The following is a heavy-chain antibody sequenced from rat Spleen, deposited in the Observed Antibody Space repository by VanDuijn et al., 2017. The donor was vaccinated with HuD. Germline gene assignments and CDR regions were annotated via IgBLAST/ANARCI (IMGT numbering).Heavy chain of an antibody. D-gene: IGHD4-3*01. CDR1: GFNFNDHW. J-gene: IGHJ2*01. Sequence: EVKLVESGGGLVQPGRSLKLSCAASGFNFNDHWMGWVRQAPGKGLEWIGEINKDSSTIKYSPSLKDKCTISRDNAQNTLYLQMEKLGSEDTDIYYGVREELGVRDWGQGVMVTVSS. CDR3: VREELGVRD. CDR2: INKDSSTI. V-gene: IGHV4-2*01.